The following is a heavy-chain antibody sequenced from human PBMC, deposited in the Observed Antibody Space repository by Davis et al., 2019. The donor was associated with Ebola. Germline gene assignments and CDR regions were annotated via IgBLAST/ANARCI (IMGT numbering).Heavy chain of an antibody. CDR1: GGSFSGYY. V-gene: IGHV4-34*01. D-gene: IGHD5-24*01. CDR2: INHSGST. J-gene: IGHJ6*02. CDR3: ARGEGKMATITGGHYYYYGMDV. Sequence: MPSETLSLTCAVYGGSFSGYYWSWIRQPPGKGLEWIGEINHSGSTNYNPSLKSRVTISVDTSKNQFSLKLSSVTAADTAVYYCARGEGKMATITGGHYYYYGMDVWGQGTTVTVSS.